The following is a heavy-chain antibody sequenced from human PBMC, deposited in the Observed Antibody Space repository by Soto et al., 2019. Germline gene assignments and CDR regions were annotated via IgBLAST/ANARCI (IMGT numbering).Heavy chain of an antibody. CDR2: IFSDMNT. D-gene: IGHD2-8*01. Sequence: EVQLLESGGGLIQPGGSLRLSCAASGFTFSSYAMSWVRQAPGKGLEWVSGIFSDMNTYYADSVKGRFTISRDSSKNTLYLQMNSLRAEDTAVYYCAKVGELGGYFCNSVRCFAFDIWGQGTMVTVSS. CDR1: GFTFSSYA. J-gene: IGHJ3*02. CDR3: AKVGELGGYFCNSVRCFAFDI. V-gene: IGHV3-23*05.